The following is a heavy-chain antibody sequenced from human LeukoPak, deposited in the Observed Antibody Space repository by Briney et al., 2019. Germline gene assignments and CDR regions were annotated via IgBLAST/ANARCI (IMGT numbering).Heavy chain of an antibody. J-gene: IGHJ4*02. CDR2: IWYDGSNK. CDR3: ARAPFAGYYDSSAYPDY. CDR1: GFTFSAYG. D-gene: IGHD3-22*01. Sequence: GGSLRLSCTASGFTFSAYGMNWVRQAPGKGLEWVALIWYDGSNKYYADSVKGRFTISRDNSKNTLYLQMNSLRAEDTAVYYCARAPFAGYYDSSAYPDYWGQGTLVTVSS. V-gene: IGHV3-33*08.